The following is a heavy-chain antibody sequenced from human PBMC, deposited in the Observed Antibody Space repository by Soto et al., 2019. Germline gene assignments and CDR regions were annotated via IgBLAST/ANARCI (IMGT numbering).Heavy chain of an antibody. V-gene: IGHV4-30-4*01. Sequence: ASETLSLTCTVSGGSISSGDYYWSWIRQPPGKGLEWIGYIYYSGNTYYNPSLKSRLTISVDTSKNQFSLKLSSVTAADTAVYYCALYVWGSYSHYFDYWGQGTLVTVSS. CDR1: GGSISSGDYY. CDR2: IYYSGNT. D-gene: IGHD3-16*01. CDR3: ALYVWGSYSHYFDY. J-gene: IGHJ4*02.